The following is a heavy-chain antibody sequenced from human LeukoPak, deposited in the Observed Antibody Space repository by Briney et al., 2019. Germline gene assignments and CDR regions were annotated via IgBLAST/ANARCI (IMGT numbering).Heavy chain of an antibody. J-gene: IGHJ6*02. CDR3: ARDGIQGCSGTRCFKSYYCGMDV. D-gene: IGHD2-2*01. Sequence: GEFLKISRQGSGYSFIDYWIGWGRQMPGKGPELMGINLPGDSDTKYNTSFQGQATISDDNAINTAFLQWSMINASDSAMYYCARDGIQGCSGTRCFKSYYCGMDVWGQGTTVTVSS. V-gene: IGHV5-51*01. CDR2: NLPGDSDT. CDR1: GYSFIDYW.